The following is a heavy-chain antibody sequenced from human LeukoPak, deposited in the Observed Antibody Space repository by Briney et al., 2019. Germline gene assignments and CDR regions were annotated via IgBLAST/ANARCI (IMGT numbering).Heavy chain of an antibody. V-gene: IGHV1-18*04. CDR2: ISAYNGNT. CDR3: ARVKGHYYDSSGYVY. Sequence: ASVKVSCKASGYTFTGYYMHWVRQAPGQGLEWMGWISAYNGNTNYAQKLQGRVTMTTDTSTSTAYMELRSLRSDDTAVYYCARVKGHYYDSSGYVYWGQGTLVTVSS. CDR1: GYTFTGYY. J-gene: IGHJ4*02. D-gene: IGHD3-22*01.